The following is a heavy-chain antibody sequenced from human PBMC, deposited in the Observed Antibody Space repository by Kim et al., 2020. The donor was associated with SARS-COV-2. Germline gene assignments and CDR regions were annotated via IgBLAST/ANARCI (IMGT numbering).Heavy chain of an antibody. J-gene: IGHJ4*02. CDR3: AKDPHYDSSGYYDY. CDR2: ISWNSGSI. CDR1: GFTFDDYA. D-gene: IGHD3-22*01. V-gene: IGHV3-9*01. Sequence: GGSLRLSCAASGFTFDDYAMHWVRQAPGKGLEWVSGISWNSGSIGYADSVKGRFTISRDNAKNSLYLQMNSLRAEDTALYYCAKDPHYDSSGYYDYLGQG.